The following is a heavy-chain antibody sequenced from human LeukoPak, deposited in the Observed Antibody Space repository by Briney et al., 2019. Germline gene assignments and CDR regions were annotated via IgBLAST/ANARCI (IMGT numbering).Heavy chain of an antibody. CDR2: ISSSSSYI. CDR3: ARDGSSGAGY. D-gene: IGHD6-19*01. V-gene: IGHV3-21*01. Sequence: GGSLRLSCAASGFTFSSYSMNWVRQAPGKGLEWVSSISSSSSYIYYADSVKGRFTISRDSAKNSLYLQMNSLRAEDTAVYYCARDGSSGAGYWGQGTLVTVSS. J-gene: IGHJ4*02. CDR1: GFTFSSYS.